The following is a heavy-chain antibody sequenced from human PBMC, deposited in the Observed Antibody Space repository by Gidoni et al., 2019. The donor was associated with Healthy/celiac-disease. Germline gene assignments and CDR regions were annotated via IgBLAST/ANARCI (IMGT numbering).Heavy chain of an antibody. CDR1: GGTFSSYA. CDR3: ARDSGDYGDPKEYYYYYYGMDV. D-gene: IGHD4-17*01. CDR2: IIPILGIA. J-gene: IGHJ6*02. Sequence: QVQLVQSGAEVKKPGSSVKVSCKASGGTFSSYAISWVRQAPGQGLEWMGRIIPILGIANYAQKFQGRVTITADKSTSTAYMELSSLRSEDTAVYYCARDSGDYGDPKEYYYYYYGMDVWGQGTTVTVSS. V-gene: IGHV1-69*04.